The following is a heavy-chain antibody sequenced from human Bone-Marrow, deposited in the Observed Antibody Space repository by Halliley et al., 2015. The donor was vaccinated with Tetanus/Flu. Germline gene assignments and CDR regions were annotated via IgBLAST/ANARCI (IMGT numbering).Heavy chain of an antibody. CDR2: IYPGDSDT. J-gene: IGHJ4*02. CDR3: ARLAGVSRTDFDY. Sequence: MALIYPGDSDTTYNPSVQGHVTISVDKSITTAYLQWSSLKASDTAMYYCARLAGVSRTDFDYWGQGTLVTVSS. V-gene: IGHV5-51*01. D-gene: IGHD3-10*01.